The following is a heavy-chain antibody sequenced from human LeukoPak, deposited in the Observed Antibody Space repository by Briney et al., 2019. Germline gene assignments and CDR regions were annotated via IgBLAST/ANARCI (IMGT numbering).Heavy chain of an antibody. J-gene: IGHJ4*02. Sequence: ASVKVSCKASEYTFSDNYMHWVRQAPGQGLEYMGWIKPNGGGTKYAQKFQGRVTMTRDTSISTAYMELNRLRSDDTAVYFCARGTWFGDSLGTDFWGQGTLVTVSS. CDR3: ARGTWFGDSLGTDF. CDR2: IKPNGGGT. V-gene: IGHV1-2*02. CDR1: EYTFSDNY. D-gene: IGHD3-10*01.